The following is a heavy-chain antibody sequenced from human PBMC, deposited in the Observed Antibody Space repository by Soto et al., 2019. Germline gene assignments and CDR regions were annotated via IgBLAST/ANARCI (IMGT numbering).Heavy chain of an antibody. J-gene: IGHJ4*02. CDR1: GGSISSYY. CDR2: IYYSGST. V-gene: IGHV4-59*01. Sequence: SETLSLTCTVSGGSISSYYWSWIRQPPGKGLEWIGYIYYSGSTNYNPSLKSRVTISVDTSKNQFSLKLSSVTAADTAVYYCARNTYYYDSSGYGGGYYFDYWGQGTLVTVSS. CDR3: ARNTYYYDSSGYGGGYYFDY. D-gene: IGHD3-22*01.